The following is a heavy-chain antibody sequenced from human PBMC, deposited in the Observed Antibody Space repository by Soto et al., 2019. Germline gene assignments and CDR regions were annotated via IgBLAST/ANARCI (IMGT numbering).Heavy chain of an antibody. V-gene: IGHV4-38-2*02. J-gene: IGHJ6*02. CDR2: VYHSGST. CDR3: ARDNPEIHYYSYYGIDV. CDR1: GYSLSSGCY. Sequence: SQALSVSYAVSGYSLSSGCYCGWILQPPGKGLEWIGSVYHSGSTYYNPSLKSRVTFSVDTSKNQFSLKLNSVTAADTAVYFCARDNPEIHYYSYYGIDVWGQWPTGT.